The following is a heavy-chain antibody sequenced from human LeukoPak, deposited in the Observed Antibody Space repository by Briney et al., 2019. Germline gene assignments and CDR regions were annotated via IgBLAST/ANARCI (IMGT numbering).Heavy chain of an antibody. CDR2: ISAYNGNT. D-gene: IGHD5-18*01. Sequence: ASVKVSCKASGYTFNTYGFSWVRQAPGQGLEWVEWISAYNGNTDYAQKIQGRVTMTTDTSTSTAYMELRSLKSDDTAVYYCARGLVDTAMVAPTYWGQGTLVTVSS. J-gene: IGHJ4*02. CDR3: ARGLVDTAMVAPTY. CDR1: GYTFNTYG. V-gene: IGHV1-18*01.